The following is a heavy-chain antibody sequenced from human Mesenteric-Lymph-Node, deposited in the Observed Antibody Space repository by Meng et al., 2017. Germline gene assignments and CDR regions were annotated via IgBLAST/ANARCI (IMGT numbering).Heavy chain of an antibody. CDR3: ARVDSSGYFLDY. CDR1: GGSISSGGHS. J-gene: IGHJ4*01. CDR2: IYYSGST. D-gene: IGHD3-22*01. V-gene: IGHV4-31*03. Sequence: QLQLQDSGPGLVKPSQTLSLTCTVSGGSISSGGHSWSWIRQHPGKGLEWIAYIYYSGSTYYNPSLKSRVILSVDTSKNQFSLKLSSVTAADTAVYYCARVDSSGYFLDYWGQGTLVTVSS.